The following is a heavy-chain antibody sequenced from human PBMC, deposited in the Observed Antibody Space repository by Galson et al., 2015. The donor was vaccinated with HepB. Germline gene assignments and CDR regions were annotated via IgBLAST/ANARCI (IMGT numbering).Heavy chain of an antibody. V-gene: IGHV5-51*03. CDR1: GYSFSSYW. J-gene: IGHJ4*02. Sequence: QSGAEVKKPGESLKISCKGSGYSFSSYWIAWVRQMPGKGLEWMGIIYPGDSESRYSPSFRGQVTISAVKSISTAYLQWSSLKASDTAMYFCARAPKSYYDTSVYYPLDYWGQGTLVTVSS. D-gene: IGHD3-22*01. CDR2: IYPGDSES. CDR3: ARAPKSYYDTSVYYPLDY.